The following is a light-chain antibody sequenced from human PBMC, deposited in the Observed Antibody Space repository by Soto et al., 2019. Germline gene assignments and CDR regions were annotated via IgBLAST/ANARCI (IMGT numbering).Light chain of an antibody. CDR1: QSVSSSY. V-gene: IGKV3-20*01. CDR2: GAS. CDR3: QQFGSSSWT. Sequence: ESVLTQSPGTLSLSLGEKATLSCRASQSVSSSYLAWYQQKPGQAPRLLIYGASSRATGIPDRFSGSGSGTDFTLTVSRLEPEDFAVYYCQQFGSSSWTFGQGTKVEIK. J-gene: IGKJ1*01.